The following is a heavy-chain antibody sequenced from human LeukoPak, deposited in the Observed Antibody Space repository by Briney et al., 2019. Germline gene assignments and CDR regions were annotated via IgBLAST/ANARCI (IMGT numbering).Heavy chain of an antibody. D-gene: IGHD2-15*01. CDR1: GRPFSIGGYY. CDR2: IYYSGST. V-gene: IGHV4-31*03. Sequence: SQTLSLLCTVSGRPFSIGGYYWTWIRQHPGKGLEWIGYIYYSGSTYYSPSLQSRVTISVDSSKIHFSLKLSTVTAADTTVYDCARDTEDGWFDPWGQGTLVTVSS. J-gene: IGHJ5*02. CDR3: ARDTEDGWFDP.